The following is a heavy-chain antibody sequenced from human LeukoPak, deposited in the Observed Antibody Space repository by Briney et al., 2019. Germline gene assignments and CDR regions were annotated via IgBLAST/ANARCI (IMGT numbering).Heavy chain of an antibody. J-gene: IGHJ4*02. CDR3: AKEYTGTFSPFPSYFDN. CDR1: GFTFSSYG. Sequence: GGSLRLSCAASGFTFSSYGMSWVRQAPGKGLEWVAVISYDGSNKYYADSVKGRFTISRDNSKNTLYLQMNSLRAEDTAIYYCAKEYTGTFSPFPSYFDNWGQGTLVTVSS. CDR2: ISYDGSNK. V-gene: IGHV3-30*18. D-gene: IGHD1-26*01.